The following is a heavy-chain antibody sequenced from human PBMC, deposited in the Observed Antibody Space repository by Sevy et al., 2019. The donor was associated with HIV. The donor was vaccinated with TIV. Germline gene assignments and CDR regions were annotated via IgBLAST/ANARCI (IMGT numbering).Heavy chain of an antibody. CDR1: GFTCSSYA. CDR2: ISYDGSNK. J-gene: IGHJ4*02. Sequence: GGSLRLSCAASGFTCSSYAMHWVRQAPGKGLEWVAVISYDGSNKYYADSVKGRFTISRDNSNNTLYLQMNILRAEDTAVYYCARDPGVGEVFSYFDYWGQGTLVTVSS. V-gene: IGHV3-30*04. CDR3: ARDPGVGEVFSYFDY. D-gene: IGHD3-10*01.